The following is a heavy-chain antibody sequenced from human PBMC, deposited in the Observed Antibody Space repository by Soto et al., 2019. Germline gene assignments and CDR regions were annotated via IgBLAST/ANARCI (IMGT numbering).Heavy chain of an antibody. CDR2: ISYDGSNK. J-gene: IGHJ4*02. CDR3: ARDRAYYYGSGSSDFDY. Sequence: QVQLVESGGGVVQPGRSLRLSCAASGFTFSSYAMHWVRQAPGKGLAWVAVISYDGSNKYYADSVKGRFTISRDNSKNTLYLQMNSLRAEDTAVYYCARDRAYYYGSGSSDFDYWGQGTLVTVSS. CDR1: GFTFSSYA. V-gene: IGHV3-30-3*01. D-gene: IGHD3-10*01.